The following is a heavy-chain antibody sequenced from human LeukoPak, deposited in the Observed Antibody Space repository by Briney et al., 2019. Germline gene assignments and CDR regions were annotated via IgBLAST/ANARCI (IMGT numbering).Heavy chain of an antibody. CDR3: GLSSMNPSYYGIDV. J-gene: IGHJ6*02. V-gene: IGHV3-48*03. D-gene: IGHD6-19*01. Sequence: PGGSLRLSCAASGFTFSSYEMNWVRQAPGKGLDWVSYIDRSGATAFYADSVKGRFTMSRDNARNSLHLQMNDLRPEDSAVYYCGLSSMNPSYYGIDVWGQGTTVGVSS. CDR1: GFTFSSYE. CDR2: IDRSGATA.